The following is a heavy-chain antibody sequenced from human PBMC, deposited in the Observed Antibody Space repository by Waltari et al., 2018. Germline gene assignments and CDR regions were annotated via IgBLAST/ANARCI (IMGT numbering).Heavy chain of an antibody. V-gene: IGHV3-23*01. CDR2: ISGSGGST. J-gene: IGHJ4*02. CDR1: GFTFSSYA. Sequence: EVQLLESGGGLVQPGGSLRLSCAASGFTFSSYAMSWVRQAPGKGLEWVSAISGSGGSTYYADSVKGRFTISRDNSKNTLYLQMNSLRAEDTAVYYCAKDCVHYDSSGYYYVFDYWGQGTLVTVSS. D-gene: IGHD3-22*01. CDR3: AKDCVHYDSSGYYYVFDY.